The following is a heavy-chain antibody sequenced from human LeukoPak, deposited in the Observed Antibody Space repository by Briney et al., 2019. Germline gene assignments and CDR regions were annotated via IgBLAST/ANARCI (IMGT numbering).Heavy chain of an antibody. CDR2: LRGDGNYT. CDR3: ARDYDILTGYD. Sequence: AGGSLRLSCAVSGFTFSSYWMYWVRQGPGEGLVWVSRLRGDGNYTNYAESVKGRFTISRDNAKNTLHLQMNSLRAEDTAVYYCARDYDILTGYDWGQGTLVTVSS. J-gene: IGHJ4*02. V-gene: IGHV3-74*01. D-gene: IGHD3-9*01. CDR1: GFTFSSYW.